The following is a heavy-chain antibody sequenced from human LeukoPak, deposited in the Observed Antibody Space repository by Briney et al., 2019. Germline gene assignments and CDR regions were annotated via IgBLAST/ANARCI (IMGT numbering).Heavy chain of an antibody. D-gene: IGHD3-16*01. CDR2: IGSISDYV. CDR1: GFTFNTYT. J-gene: IGHJ4*02. V-gene: IGHV3-21*01. CDR3: GNSRGSYV. Sequence: GGSLRLSCAASGFTFNTYTMNWVRQTPGKGLEWVSSIGSISDYVSYADSVKGRFTISRDNAKNSVYLQMNSLRVEDTGVYYCGNSRGSYVWGQGTLVTVSS.